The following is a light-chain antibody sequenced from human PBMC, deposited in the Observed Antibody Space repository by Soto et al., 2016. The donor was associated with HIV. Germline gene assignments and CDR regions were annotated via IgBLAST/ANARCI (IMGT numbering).Light chain of an antibody. CDR1: QSVSTY. CDR3: QQSYNTPWM. Sequence: DIQMTQSPSSLSASVGDRVTISCRASQSVSTYVNWFQQKPGKAPKLLIYTASNLQTGVPSRFRGSLQPEDFATYYCQQSYNTPWMFGQGTKVEIK. V-gene: IGKV1-39*01. CDR2: TAS. J-gene: IGKJ1*01.